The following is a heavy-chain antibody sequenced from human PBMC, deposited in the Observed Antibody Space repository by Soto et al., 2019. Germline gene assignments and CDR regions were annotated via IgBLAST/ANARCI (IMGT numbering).Heavy chain of an antibody. J-gene: IGHJ4*02. CDR2: INHSGST. Sequence: SETLSLTCAVYGGSFSGYYWSWIRQPPGKGLEWIGEINHSGSTNYNPSLKSRVTISVDTSKNQFSLKLGSVTAADTAVYYCARGLTGAIGYCSSTSCFRGHCTNGVCYRPPYFDYWGQGTLVTVSS. CDR1: GGSFSGYY. V-gene: IGHV4-34*01. CDR3: ARGLTGAIGYCSSTSCFRGHCTNGVCYRPPYFDY. D-gene: IGHD2-2*01.